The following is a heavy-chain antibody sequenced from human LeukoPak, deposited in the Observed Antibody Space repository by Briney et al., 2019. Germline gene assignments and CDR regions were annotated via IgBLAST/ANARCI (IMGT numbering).Heavy chain of an antibody. V-gene: IGHV3-30*02. CDR3: ANHSPPFELLQIGYFDY. J-gene: IGHJ4*02. CDR2: IRYDGSNK. D-gene: IGHD1-26*01. Sequence: GGSLRLSCAAAGFTFSSYGMHWVRQAPGKGLEWVAFIRYDGSNKYYADSVKGRFTISRDNSKNTLYLQMNSLRAEDTAVYYCANHSPPFELLQIGYFDYWGQGTLVTVSS. CDR1: GFTFSSYG.